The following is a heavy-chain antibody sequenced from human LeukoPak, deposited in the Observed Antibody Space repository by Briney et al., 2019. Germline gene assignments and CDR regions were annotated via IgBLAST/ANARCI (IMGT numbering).Heavy chain of an antibody. V-gene: IGHV4-4*09. CDR2: IYTSGST. CDR1: GGSISSYY. Sequence: PSQTLSLTCTVSGGSISSYYWSWIRQPPGKGLGWIGYIYTSGSTNYNPSLKSRVTISVDTSKDQFSLKLSSVTAADTAVYYCASTNYYDSSGYYYGANWFDPWGQGTLVTVSS. J-gene: IGHJ5*02. CDR3: ASTNYYDSSGYYYGANWFDP. D-gene: IGHD3-22*01.